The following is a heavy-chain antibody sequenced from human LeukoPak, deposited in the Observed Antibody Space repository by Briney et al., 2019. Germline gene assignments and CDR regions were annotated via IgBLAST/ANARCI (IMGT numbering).Heavy chain of an antibody. Sequence: GGSLRLSCAASGFTFSSYAMSWVRRAPGKGLEWVSAISGSGGSTYYADSVKGRFTISRDNSKNTLYLQMNSLRAEDTAVYYCAKAVLMVYAIFDYWGQGTLVTVSS. D-gene: IGHD2-8*01. CDR2: ISGSGGST. V-gene: IGHV3-23*01. CDR3: AKAVLMVYAIFDY. CDR1: GFTFSSYA. J-gene: IGHJ4*02.